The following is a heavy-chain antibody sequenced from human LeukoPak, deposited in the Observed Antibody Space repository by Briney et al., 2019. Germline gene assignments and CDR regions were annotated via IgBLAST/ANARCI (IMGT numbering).Heavy chain of an antibody. CDR1: GFTFSSYG. CDR2: ISYDGGNK. CDR3: AKDLGATVTIALIDY. Sequence: GGSLRLSCAASGFTFSSYGMHWVRQAPGKGLEWVAVISYDGGNKYYADSVKGRFTISRDNSKNTLYLQMNSLRAEDTAVYYCAKDLGATVTIALIDYWGQGTLVTVSS. J-gene: IGHJ4*02. D-gene: IGHD4-17*01. V-gene: IGHV3-30*18.